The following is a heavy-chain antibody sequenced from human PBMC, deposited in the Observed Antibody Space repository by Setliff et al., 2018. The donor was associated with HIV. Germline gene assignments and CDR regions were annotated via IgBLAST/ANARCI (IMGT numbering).Heavy chain of an antibody. CDR2: ISWDGGST. Sequence: GGSLRLSCTASGFMFDDYTMNWVRQAPGKGLEWVCLISWDGGSTFCTDSVKGRFTISRDNAKNTLYLQMNSLRAEDTAVYYCARGIPGGGIDYWGQGTLVTVSS. D-gene: IGHD2-21*01. V-gene: IGHV3-43*01. CDR3: ARGIPGGGIDY. J-gene: IGHJ4*02. CDR1: GFMFDDYT.